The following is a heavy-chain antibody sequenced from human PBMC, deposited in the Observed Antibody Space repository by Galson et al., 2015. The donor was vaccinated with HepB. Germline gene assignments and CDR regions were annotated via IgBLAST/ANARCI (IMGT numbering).Heavy chain of an antibody. CDR2: ITNSGSST. V-gene: IGHV3-23*01. J-gene: IGHJ4*02. D-gene: IGHD3-10*01. Sequence: SLRLSCAASGLGFSSYGMNWVRQVPGKGLEWVSTITNSGSSTFYADSVKGRFTVSRDNSRNMLYLQMSSLRVEDTAIYYCAKLLWFGELPSMLFDSWGQGTLVTVSS. CDR1: GLGFSSYG. CDR3: AKLLWFGELPSMLFDS.